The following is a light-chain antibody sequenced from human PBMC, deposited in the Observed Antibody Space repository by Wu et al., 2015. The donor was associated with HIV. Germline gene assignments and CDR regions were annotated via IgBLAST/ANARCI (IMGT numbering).Light chain of an antibody. CDR3: QQHANWPLT. CDR1: QSVSSA. J-gene: IGKJ5*01. V-gene: IGKV3-11*01. CDR2: DAS. Sequence: EIVLTQSPGTLSVSPGERATLSCRASQSVSSAVAWYQQKPGQAPRLLIYDASNRATGIPARFTGGGSGTDYSLTTSSLEPEDFAVYYCQQHANWPLTFGQGTRLEIK.